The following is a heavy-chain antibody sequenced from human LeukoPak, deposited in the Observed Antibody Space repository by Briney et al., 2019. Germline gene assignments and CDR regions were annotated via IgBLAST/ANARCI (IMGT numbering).Heavy chain of an antibody. Sequence: PGGSLRLSCAASGFTFSSYAMTWVRRAPGKGLEWVSAISGSGGSTYYADSVKGRLTISRDNSKNTLYLQMNSLRAEDTAVYYYAKANGRDCSGGTCYSLDYWGQGTLVTISS. V-gene: IGHV3-23*01. CDR1: GFTFSSYA. CDR2: ISGSGGST. J-gene: IGHJ4*02. CDR3: AKANGRDCSGGTCYSLDY. D-gene: IGHD2-15*01.